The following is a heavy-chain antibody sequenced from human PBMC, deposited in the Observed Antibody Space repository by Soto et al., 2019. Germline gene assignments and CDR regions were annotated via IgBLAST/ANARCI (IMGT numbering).Heavy chain of an antibody. D-gene: IGHD2-2*01. CDR1: GFTFSSYA. CDR3: AKDTPTDIVVVPAANRNDYYYGMDV. Sequence: EVQLLESGGGLVQPGGSLRLSCAASGFTFSSYAMSWVRQAPGKGLEWVSAISGSGGSTYYADSVKGRFTISRDNSKNALYLQMNSRRAEDTAVYYCAKDTPTDIVVVPAANRNDYYYGMDVWGQGTTVTVSS. CDR2: ISGSGGST. V-gene: IGHV3-23*01. J-gene: IGHJ6*02.